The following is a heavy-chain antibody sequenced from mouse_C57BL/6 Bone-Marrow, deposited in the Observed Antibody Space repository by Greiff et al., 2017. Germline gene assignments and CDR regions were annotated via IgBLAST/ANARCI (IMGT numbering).Heavy chain of an antibody. Sequence: QVQLKESGPGLVQPSQSLSITCTVSGFSLTSYGVHWVRQSPGKGLEWLGVIGRGGSTDYNAAFMSRLSITKDNPKIQVFFKMNSLQAVDTAIYYCAKKMRNSNYGFAYWGQGTLVTVSA. CDR2: IGRGGST. V-gene: IGHV2-5*01. D-gene: IGHD2-5*01. J-gene: IGHJ3*01. CDR3: AKKMRNSNYGFAY. CDR1: GFSLTSYG.